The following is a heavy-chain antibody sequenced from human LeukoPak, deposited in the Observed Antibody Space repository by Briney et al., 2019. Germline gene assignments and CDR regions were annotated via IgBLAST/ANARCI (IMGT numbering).Heavy chain of an antibody. Sequence: GGSLRLSCAASGFTVSSNYMSWVRKAPGKGLEWVAVIWYDGKEIHYVDPVKGRFTTSRDNFKNTLYLQMNSLRAEDSAVYYCVRGSGGDGHSYCGDNWGQGTLVTVSS. CDR1: GFTVSSNY. CDR3: VRGSGGDGHSYCGDN. J-gene: IGHJ4*02. D-gene: IGHD5-24*01. CDR2: IWYDGKEI. V-gene: IGHV3-33*08.